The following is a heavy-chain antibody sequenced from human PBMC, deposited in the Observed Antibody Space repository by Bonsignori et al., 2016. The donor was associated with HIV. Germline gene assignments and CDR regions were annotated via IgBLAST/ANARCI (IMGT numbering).Heavy chain of an antibody. Sequence: GESLKISCVVSGFTFSSYSMNWVRQAPGKGLEWVSYISSSSGVTEYADSVKGRFTISRDNVNNSLFLQMNNLKDDDTAVYYCARDQSGTYYDAFDIWGQGTMVTVSS. J-gene: IGHJ3*02. CDR3: ARDQSGTYYDAFDI. CDR1: GFTFSSYS. CDR2: ISSSSGVT. D-gene: IGHD3-10*01. V-gene: IGHV3-48*02.